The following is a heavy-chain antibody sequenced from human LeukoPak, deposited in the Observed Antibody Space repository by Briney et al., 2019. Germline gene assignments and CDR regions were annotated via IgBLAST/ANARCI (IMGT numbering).Heavy chain of an antibody. CDR2: ITYDGSNK. CDR3: AKEQNLHLSLDY. CDR1: GFTFSSYG. J-gene: IGHJ4*02. V-gene: IGHV3-30*18. Sequence: GGSPRLSCAASGFTFSSYGMHWVRQAPGKGLEWVAVITYDGSNKYYGDSVKGRFTISRDNSKNTLYLQMNSLRAEDTAVYYCAKEQNLHLSLDYWGQGTLVTVSS.